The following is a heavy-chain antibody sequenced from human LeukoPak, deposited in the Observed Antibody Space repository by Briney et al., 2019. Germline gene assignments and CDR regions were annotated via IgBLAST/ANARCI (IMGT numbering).Heavy chain of an antibody. J-gene: IGHJ3*02. CDR1: GYSFSSYW. V-gene: IGHV5-51*01. CDR2: IYPDDSDS. CDR3: ARRPEGFQTSAFDI. Sequence: PGESLKISCKGSGYSFSSYWIGWVRQMPGKGLEWMGIIYPDDSDSRYSPSFEGRVTISVDKSITTAYLHWNSLKASDTAMYYCARRPEGFQTSAFDIWGQGTMVTVSS. D-gene: IGHD1-14*01.